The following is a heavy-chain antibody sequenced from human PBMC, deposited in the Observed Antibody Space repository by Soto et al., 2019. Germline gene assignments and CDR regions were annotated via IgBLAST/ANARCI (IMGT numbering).Heavy chain of an antibody. CDR3: ARRSAYGDYPPYFDY. J-gene: IGHJ4*02. CDR2: IYYSGST. CDR1: GGSISSSSYY. V-gene: IGHV4-39*01. Sequence: SETLSLTCTVPGGSISSSSYYWGWIRQPPGKGLEWIGSIYYSGSTYYNPSLKSRVTISVDTSKNQFSLKLSSVTAADTAVYYCARRSAYGDYPPYFDYWGQGTLVTVSS. D-gene: IGHD4-17*01.